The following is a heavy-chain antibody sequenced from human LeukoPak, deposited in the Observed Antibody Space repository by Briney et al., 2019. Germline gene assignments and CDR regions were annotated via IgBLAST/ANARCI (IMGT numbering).Heavy chain of an antibody. Sequence: GRSLRLSCAASGFTFSDYYMSSIRQAPGNGLEWVSYITISSSYTNYADSVKGRFTISRDNAKNSLYLQMNSLRAEDTAMYYCARVPSMTTVTRYYYYGMDVWGKGTTVTVSS. CDR2: ITISSSYT. J-gene: IGHJ6*04. D-gene: IGHD4-17*01. V-gene: IGHV3-11*06. CDR3: ARVPSMTTVTRYYYYGMDV. CDR1: GFTFSDYY.